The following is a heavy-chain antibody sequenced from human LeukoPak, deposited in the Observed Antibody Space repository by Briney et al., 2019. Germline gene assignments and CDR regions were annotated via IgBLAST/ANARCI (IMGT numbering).Heavy chain of an antibody. V-gene: IGHV3-74*01. D-gene: IGHD3-22*01. Sequence: PGGSLRLSCAGSGITFSTYWMHWVRQAPGKGLVWVSRINSEGSTISYADSVKGRFTISRDNAMNTLFLQMNSLRAGDTAVYYCARISSDSISYYDHWGQGTLVTVSS. CDR3: ARISSDSISYYDH. CDR1: GITFSTYW. J-gene: IGHJ4*02. CDR2: INSEGSTI.